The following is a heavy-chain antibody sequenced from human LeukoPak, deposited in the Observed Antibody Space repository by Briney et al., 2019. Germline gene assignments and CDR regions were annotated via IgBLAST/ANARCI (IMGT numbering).Heavy chain of an antibody. Sequence: SETLSLTCAVSGGSISSGGYSWSWIRQPPGKGLEWIGYIYHSGSTYYNPSLKSRVTISVDRSKNQFSLKLSSVTAADTAVYYCASLQSSGGSQRLAFDIRGQGTMVTVSS. D-gene: IGHD2-15*01. V-gene: IGHV4-30-2*01. CDR3: ASLQSSGGSQRLAFDI. J-gene: IGHJ3*02. CDR2: IYHSGST. CDR1: GGSISSGGYS.